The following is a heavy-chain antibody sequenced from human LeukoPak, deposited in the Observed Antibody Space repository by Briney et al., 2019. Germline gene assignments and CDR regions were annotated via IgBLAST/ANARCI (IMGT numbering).Heavy chain of an antibody. V-gene: IGHV3-23*01. D-gene: IGHD6-19*01. CDR3: AKGTQWLVICDY. Sequence: GGSLRLSCVGSGFTFGSHAMSWVRQAPGKGLTWVSSITGSSGTTYYADSVKGRFTISRDSSKNTLYLKMNSLRAEDTAVYYCAKGTQWLVICDYWGQGALVSVSS. CDR1: GFTFGSHA. CDR2: ITGSSGTT. J-gene: IGHJ4*02.